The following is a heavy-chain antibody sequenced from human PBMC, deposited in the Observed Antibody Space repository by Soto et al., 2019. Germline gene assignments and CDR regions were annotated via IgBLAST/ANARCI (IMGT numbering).Heavy chain of an antibody. J-gene: IGHJ4*02. CDR3: ARLGWVAAKEIDY. CDR1: GGSISSSSYY. CDR2: IYYSGST. D-gene: IGHD2-15*01. V-gene: IGHV4-39*01. Sequence: QLQLQESGPGLVKPSETLSLTCTVSGGSISSSSYYWGWIRQPPGKGLEWIGSIYYSGSTYYNPSLKSRFTISVDTSKNQFSLKLSSVTAADTAVYYGARLGWVAAKEIDYWGQGTLVTVSS.